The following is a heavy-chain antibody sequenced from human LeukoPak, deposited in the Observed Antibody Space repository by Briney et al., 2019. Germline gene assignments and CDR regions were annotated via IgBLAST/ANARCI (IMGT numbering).Heavy chain of an antibody. V-gene: IGHV4-59*01. D-gene: IGHD5-18*01. CDR2: IYYSGDT. CDR1: GGSIRSYY. Sequence: SETLSLTCTVSGGSIRSYYWGWIRQPPGKGLEWIGYIYYSGDTTHNPSLRSRVSISVDTPKSQLSLKLNSVTAADTAVYYCARDKQPGDHWGQGILVTVSS. J-gene: IGHJ4*02. CDR3: ARDKQPGDH.